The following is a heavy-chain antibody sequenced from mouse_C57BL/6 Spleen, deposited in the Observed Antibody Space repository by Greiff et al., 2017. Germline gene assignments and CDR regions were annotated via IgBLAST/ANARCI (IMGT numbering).Heavy chain of an antibody. V-gene: IGHV1-39*01. D-gene: IGHD2-2*01. CDR2: INPNYGTT. Sequence: VQLQQSGPELVKPGASVKISCKASGYSFTDYNMNWVKQSNGKSLEWIGVINPNYGTTSYNQKFKGKATLTVDQSSSPAYMQLNSLTSEDSAVYYCARSTYPGYYWYFDVWGTGTTVTVSS. J-gene: IGHJ1*03. CDR1: GYSFTDYN. CDR3: ARSTYPGYYWYFDV.